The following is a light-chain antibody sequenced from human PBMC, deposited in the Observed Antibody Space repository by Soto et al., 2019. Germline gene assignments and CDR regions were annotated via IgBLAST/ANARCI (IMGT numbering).Light chain of an antibody. CDR1: QSVSSN. J-gene: IGKJ1*01. CDR3: QQYNKWPRT. CDR2: GAS. V-gene: IGKV3-15*01. Sequence: IVMTQPPATLSGSPGERATLSCRASQSVSSNLAWYQQKPGQAPRLLIYGASTRATGIPARFSGSGSGTEFTLTISSLQSEDFAVYYCQQYNKWPRTFGQGTKVDIK.